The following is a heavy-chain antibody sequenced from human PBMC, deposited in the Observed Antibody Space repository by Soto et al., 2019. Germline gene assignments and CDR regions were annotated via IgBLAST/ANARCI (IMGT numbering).Heavy chain of an antibody. CDR1: GGSISSSSYY. J-gene: IGHJ6*03. CDR2: IYYSGST. CDR3: ARQRSGYDSLGYYYYYMDV. V-gene: IGHV4-39*01. Sequence: QLQLQESGPGLVKPSETLSLTCTVSGGSISSSSYYWGWIRQPPGKGLEWIGSIYYSGSTYYNPSLKSRVTISVDTSKNQFSLKLSSVTAADTAVYYCARQRSGYDSLGYYYYYMDVWGKGTTVTVSS. D-gene: IGHD5-12*01.